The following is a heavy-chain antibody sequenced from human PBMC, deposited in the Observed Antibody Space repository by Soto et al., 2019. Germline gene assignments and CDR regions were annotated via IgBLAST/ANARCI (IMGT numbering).Heavy chain of an antibody. CDR1: GGSLTSDDHY. V-gene: IGHV4-30-4*01. D-gene: IGHD2-21*02. Sequence: QVRLQESGPGLVKPSQTLSLTCSVSGGSLTSDDHYWSWIRHHPGKSLEWIGYISHSGSTFYNPSLKGRVDMSVDTSRNPVSLELNSVTAADTAVYFCARANLRYCGRGCYSSPFASWGQGTLVIVSS. J-gene: IGHJ4*02. CDR2: ISHSGST. CDR3: ARANLRYCGRGCYSSPFAS.